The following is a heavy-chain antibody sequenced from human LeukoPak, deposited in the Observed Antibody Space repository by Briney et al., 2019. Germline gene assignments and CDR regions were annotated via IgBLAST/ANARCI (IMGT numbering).Heavy chain of an antibody. Sequence: SQTLSLTCAISGDSVSSNSAAWNWIRQSPSRGLEWLGRTYYRSKRYNDYAVSVKSRITINPDTSKSQFSLQLNSVTPEDTAVYYCARDRVSIWFGELTLQLDYWGQGTLVTVSS. CDR1: GDSVSSNSAA. D-gene: IGHD3-10*01. CDR3: ARDRVSIWFGELTLQLDY. V-gene: IGHV6-1*01. J-gene: IGHJ4*02. CDR2: TYYRSKRYN.